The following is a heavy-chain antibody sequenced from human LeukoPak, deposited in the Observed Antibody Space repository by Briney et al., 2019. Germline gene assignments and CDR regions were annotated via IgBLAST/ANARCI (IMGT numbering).Heavy chain of an antibody. V-gene: IGHV4-59*01. D-gene: IGHD2-15*01. CDR3: ARDHCSGGSCYSGRFDY. CDR1: GGSFGTYY. J-gene: IGHJ4*02. Sequence: PSETLSLTCTVSGGSFGTYYWSWIRQPPGKGLEWIGYIYYSGSTNYNPSLKSRVTISVDTSKNQFSLKLSSVTAADTAVYYCARDHCSGGSCYSGRFDYWGQGTLVTVSS. CDR2: IYYSGST.